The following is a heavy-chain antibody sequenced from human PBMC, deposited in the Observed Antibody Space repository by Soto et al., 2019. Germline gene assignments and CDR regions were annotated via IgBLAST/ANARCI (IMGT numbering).Heavy chain of an antibody. CDR3: VKSRGGNNFDFFD. J-gene: IGHJ4*02. CDR2: ITDTGGDA. D-gene: IGHD5-12*01. V-gene: IGHV3-23*01. CDR1: GITFGSRA. Sequence: PGGSLRLSCVASGITFGSRAMSWVRQAPGEGLEWVSTITDTGGDAKYADSVRGRFTISRDSSKNTLYLQMSSLSADDTAVYYCVKSRGGNNFDFFDWGQGALVTVSS.